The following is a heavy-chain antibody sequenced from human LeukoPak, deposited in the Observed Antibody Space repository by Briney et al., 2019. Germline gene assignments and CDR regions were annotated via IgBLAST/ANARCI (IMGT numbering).Heavy chain of an antibody. D-gene: IGHD5-18*01. CDR2: INHSGST. Sequence: PSETLSLTCAVYGGSFSGYYWSWIRQPPVKGLEWIGEINHSGSTNYNPSLKSRVTISVDTSKNQFSLKLSSVTAADTAVYYCASRNQSYGPPADYWGQGTLVTVSS. J-gene: IGHJ4*02. CDR1: GGSFSGYY. V-gene: IGHV4-34*01. CDR3: ASRNQSYGPPADY.